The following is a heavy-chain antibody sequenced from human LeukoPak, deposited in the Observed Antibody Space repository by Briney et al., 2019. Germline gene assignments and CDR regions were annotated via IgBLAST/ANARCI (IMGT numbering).Heavy chain of an antibody. CDR3: AKSVESAVTTNPYFDF. J-gene: IGHJ4*02. V-gene: IGHV3-23*01. CDR1: GFTFSAYA. D-gene: IGHD4-17*01. CDR2: IIVSGVST. Sequence: GGPLRLPCAALGFTFSAYAMGGFPRALGKGLKWVSVIIVSGVSTYNADSVKGRYTISRDNSKNILYLQMNSRRAEDTAVYYCAKSVESAVTTNPYFDFWGQGALVTVSS.